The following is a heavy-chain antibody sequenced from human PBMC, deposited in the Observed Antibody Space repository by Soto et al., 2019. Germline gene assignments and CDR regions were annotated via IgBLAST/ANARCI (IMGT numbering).Heavy chain of an antibody. CDR2: ISPYTGNT. V-gene: IGHV1-18*01. D-gene: IGHD3-16*01. J-gene: IGHJ6*02. Sequence: QVQLVQSGDEVKKPGASVKVSCKASGYIFVNYGIAWVRQATGQGLEWMGWISPYTGNTHSATKIQGRLTMTTDTTTSTAYMDLVSLTYDDTAVYYCVMVDNYVTPTPQDVWGQGNTVTVSS. CDR1: GYIFVNYG. CDR3: VMVDNYVTPTPQDV.